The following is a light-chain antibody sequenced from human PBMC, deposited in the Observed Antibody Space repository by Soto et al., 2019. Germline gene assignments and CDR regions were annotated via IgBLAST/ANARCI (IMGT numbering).Light chain of an antibody. CDR1: QSVSSY. CDR2: DAS. J-gene: IGKJ2*01. V-gene: IGKV3-11*01. Sequence: EIVLTQSPATLSLSPGERATLSCRASQSVSSYLAWYQHKPGQAPRLLIYDASNSATGIPARFSGSGSWTDFTLTISSLEPEDFAVYYCQQRSNWPHTFGPGTKLEIK. CDR3: QQRSNWPHT.